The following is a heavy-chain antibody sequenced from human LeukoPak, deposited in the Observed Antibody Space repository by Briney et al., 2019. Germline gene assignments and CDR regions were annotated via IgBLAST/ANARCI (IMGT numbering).Heavy chain of an antibody. Sequence: GESLKISCKGSGYSFINYWIAWVRQMPGKGLEWMGIIHPGDSNTRYSPSFQGQVTISVDKSITTAYLQWSSLKASDTAVYYCATGRYCSGTTCYSSLDFWGQGTLVTVPS. CDR2: IHPGDSNT. CDR1: GYSFINYW. CDR3: ATGRYCSGTTCYSSLDF. D-gene: IGHD2-15*01. J-gene: IGHJ4*02. V-gene: IGHV5-51*01.